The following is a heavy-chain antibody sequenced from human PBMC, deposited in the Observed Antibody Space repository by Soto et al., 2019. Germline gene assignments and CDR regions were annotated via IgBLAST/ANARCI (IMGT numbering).Heavy chain of an antibody. CDR3: ARATWDSGWYVDAFDI. D-gene: IGHD6-19*01. J-gene: IGHJ3*02. Sequence: GESLKISCKGSGYSFTSYWIGWVRQMPGKGLEWMGIIYPGDSDTRYSPSFQGQVTISADKSISTAYLQWSSLKASDTAMYYCARATWDSGWYVDAFDIWGQGTMVTVSS. V-gene: IGHV5-51*01. CDR1: GYSFTSYW. CDR2: IYPGDSDT.